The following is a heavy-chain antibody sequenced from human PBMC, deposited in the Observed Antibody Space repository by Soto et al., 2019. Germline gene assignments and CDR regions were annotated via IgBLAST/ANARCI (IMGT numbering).Heavy chain of an antibody. Sequence: ASVKVSCKVSGYTLTELSMHWLRQAPGKGLEWMGGFDPEDGETIYAQKFQGRVTMTEDTSTDTAYMELSSLKSEDTAVYYCATPSYDYVWGSYRYFYYWGQGTLVTVS. CDR3: ATPSYDYVWGSYRYFYY. CDR1: GYTLTELS. D-gene: IGHD3-16*02. V-gene: IGHV1-24*01. CDR2: FDPEDGET. J-gene: IGHJ4*02.